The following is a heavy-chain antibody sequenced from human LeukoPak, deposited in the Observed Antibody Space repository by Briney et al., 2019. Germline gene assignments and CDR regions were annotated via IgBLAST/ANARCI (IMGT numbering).Heavy chain of an antibody. CDR3: ARGYSNYGYAFDI. Sequence: GGSLRLSCAASGFTFSGYSMNWVRQAPGKGLEWVSSISSSSSYIYYADSVKGRFTISRDSAKNSLYLQMNSLRAEDTAVYYCARGYSNYGYAFDIWGQGTMVTVSS. J-gene: IGHJ3*02. V-gene: IGHV3-21*01. CDR1: GFTFSGYS. D-gene: IGHD4-11*01. CDR2: ISSSSSYI.